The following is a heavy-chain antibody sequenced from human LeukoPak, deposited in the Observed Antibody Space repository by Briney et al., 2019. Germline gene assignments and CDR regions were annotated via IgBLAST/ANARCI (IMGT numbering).Heavy chain of an antibody. D-gene: IGHD2-2*01. CDR3: AGFCSSTSCYFPGSYYFDY. J-gene: IGHJ4*02. V-gene: IGHV4-59*01. CDR2: IYYSGST. Sequence: PSETLSLTCTVSGGSISSYYWSWIRQPPGKGLEWIGYIYYSGSTNYNPSLKSRVTISVDTSKNQFSLKLSSVTAADTAVYYCAGFCSSTSCYFPGSYYFDYWGQGTLVTVSS. CDR1: GGSISSYY.